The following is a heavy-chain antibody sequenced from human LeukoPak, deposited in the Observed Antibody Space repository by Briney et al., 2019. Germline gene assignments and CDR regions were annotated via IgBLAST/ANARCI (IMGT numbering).Heavy chain of an antibody. J-gene: IGHJ4*02. CDR2: IKEDGSEK. V-gene: IGHV3-7*01. Sequence: PGGSLRLSCAASGFTFSSFWMTWVRQAPGKGLAWVANIKEDGSEKYYVDSVKGRFTISRDNAKNSLYLQMNSLRAEDTAVYYCARLWGDYVPFGYWGQGTLVTVSS. D-gene: IGHD4-17*01. CDR3: ARLWGDYVPFGY. CDR1: GFTFSSFW.